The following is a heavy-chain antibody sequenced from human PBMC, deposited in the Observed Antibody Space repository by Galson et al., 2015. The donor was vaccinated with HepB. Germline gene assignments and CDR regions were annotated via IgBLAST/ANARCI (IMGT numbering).Heavy chain of an antibody. CDR1: GGSIISYY. J-gene: IGHJ3*01. Sequence: ETLSLTCSVSGGSIISYYWSWIRQPPGKGLEWIGYIYYSGNTNYNPSLKSQVTISVDTSKNQFSLRLTSVTAADTALYYCARNYFYDSSGYAFDVWGQGTMVTVSS. CDR2: IYYSGNT. D-gene: IGHD3-22*01. CDR3: ARNYFYDSSGYAFDV. V-gene: IGHV4-59*01.